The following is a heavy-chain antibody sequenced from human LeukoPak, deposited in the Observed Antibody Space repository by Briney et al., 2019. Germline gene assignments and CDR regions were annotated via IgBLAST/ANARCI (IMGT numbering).Heavy chain of an antibody. CDR3: ATILLSKKRYYDLWTSAFDF. CDR2: IDPEDVDT. Sequence: GASVKVSCKVSEYTLTGLSVHWVRLATGKGLEWMGGIDPEDVDTIYAQKFEGRVTMTEDTSTDTAYLELSSLRSEDTAVYYCATILLSKKRYYDLWTSAFDFWGQGTLVTVSS. J-gene: IGHJ3*01. V-gene: IGHV1-24*01. D-gene: IGHD3-3*01. CDR1: EYTLTGLS.